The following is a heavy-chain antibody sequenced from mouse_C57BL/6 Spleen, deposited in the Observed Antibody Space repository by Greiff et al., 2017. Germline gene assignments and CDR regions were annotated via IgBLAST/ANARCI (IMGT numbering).Heavy chain of an antibody. Sequence: QVQLQQPGAELVKPGASVKLSCKASGYTFTSYWMQWVKQRPGQGLEWIGEIAPSDSYTNYNQKFKGKATLTVDTSSSTAYMQLSSLTSEDSAVYYCAVAYYSNYGYAMDYWGQGTSVTVSS. V-gene: IGHV1-50*01. D-gene: IGHD2-5*01. CDR3: AVAYYSNYGYAMDY. CDR1: GYTFTSYW. J-gene: IGHJ4*01. CDR2: IAPSDSYT.